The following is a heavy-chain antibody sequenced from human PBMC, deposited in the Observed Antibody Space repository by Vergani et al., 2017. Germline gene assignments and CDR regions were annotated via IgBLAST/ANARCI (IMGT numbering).Heavy chain of an antibody. V-gene: IGHV3-15*01. Sequence: EVQLVESGGGLVKPGGSLRLSCAASGFTFSTAWMSWVRQAPGKGLEWVGRIKSKTDGGTTDYAAPVKGRFTISRDDSKNTLYLLMNSLKTEDTAVYYCTTAGEMVRGLTNYYYYYGMDVWGQGTTVTVS. J-gene: IGHJ6*02. CDR3: TTAGEMVRGLTNYYYYYGMDV. CDR2: IKSKTDGGTT. CDR1: GFTFSTAW. D-gene: IGHD3-10*01.